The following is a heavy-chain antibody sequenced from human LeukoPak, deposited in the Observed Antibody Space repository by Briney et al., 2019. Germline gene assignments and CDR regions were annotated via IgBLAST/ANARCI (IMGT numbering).Heavy chain of an antibody. Sequence: SETLSLTCTVSGGSISSSCYYWGWIRQPPGKGLEWIGSIYYSGSTYYNPSLKSRVNKSVDTSKNQFSLKLRSVTAADTAVYYGARTQYYYDSSGAIACWGEGRLVTVPS. J-gene: IGHJ4*02. V-gene: IGHV4-39*01. CDR2: IYYSGST. CDR1: GGSISSSCYY. D-gene: IGHD3-22*01. CDR3: ARTQYYYDSSGAIAC.